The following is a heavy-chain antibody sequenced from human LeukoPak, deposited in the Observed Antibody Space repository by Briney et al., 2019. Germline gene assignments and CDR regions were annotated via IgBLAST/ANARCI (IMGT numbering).Heavy chain of an antibody. CDR2: IYSGGST. D-gene: IGHD3-3*01. CDR3: ARDMFKSLFGY. CDR1: GFTVSSNY. V-gene: IGHV3-66*02. J-gene: IGHJ4*02. Sequence: GGSLRLSCAASGFTVSSNYMSWVRQAPGKGLEWVSVIYSGGSTYYADSVKGRFTISRDNSKNTLYLQMNSLRAEDTAVYYCARDMFKSLFGYWGQGTLVTVSS.